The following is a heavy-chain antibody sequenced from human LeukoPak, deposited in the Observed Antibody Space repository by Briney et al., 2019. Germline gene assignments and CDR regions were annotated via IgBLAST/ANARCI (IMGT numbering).Heavy chain of an antibody. CDR1: GGSISSSSYY. CDR2: IYYSGST. J-gene: IGHJ4*02. CDR3: ASYDFWSGYFGY. Sequence: PSETLSLTCTVSGGSISSSSYYWGWIRQPPGKGLEWIGSIYYSGSTYYNPSLKSRVTISVDTSKNQFSLKLSFVTAADTAVYYCASYDFWSGYFGYWGQGTLVTASS. D-gene: IGHD3-3*01. V-gene: IGHV4-39*01.